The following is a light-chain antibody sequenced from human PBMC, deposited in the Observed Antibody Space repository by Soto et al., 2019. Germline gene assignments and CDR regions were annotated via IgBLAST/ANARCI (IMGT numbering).Light chain of an antibody. CDR1: QGISTY. CDR3: QQSYRTPYT. V-gene: IGKV1-39*01. J-gene: IGKJ2*01. CDR2: AAS. Sequence: DIQMTQSPSSLSASVGDRVTITCRASQGISTYLVWYQQRQGRAPKLLIYAASSLLSGVPSRFSGSGSGTDFTLTISSLQPEDFATYCCQQSYRTPYTFGQGTKLETK.